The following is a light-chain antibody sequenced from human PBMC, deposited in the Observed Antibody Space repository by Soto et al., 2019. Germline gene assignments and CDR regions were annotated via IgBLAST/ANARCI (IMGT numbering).Light chain of an antibody. CDR3: QQFGSSSPWT. CDR2: DTS. J-gene: IGKJ1*01. Sequence: EIVLTQSPGTLSLSPGERAILSCRASQSVSSNSLAWYQQKPGQAPRLLIYDTSSRASGIPDRFSGSGSGTDFTLTISRLEPEDFAVYYCQQFGSSSPWTFGQGTKVEIK. V-gene: IGKV3-20*01. CDR1: QSVSSNS.